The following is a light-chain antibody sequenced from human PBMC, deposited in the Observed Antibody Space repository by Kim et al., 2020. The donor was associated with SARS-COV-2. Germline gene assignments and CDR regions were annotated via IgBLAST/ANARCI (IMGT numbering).Light chain of an antibody. J-gene: IGKJ2*01. Sequence: LSPGEGATLTCSASQSFSINYLAWYQHKLGQAPRLLIYGTSIRATDIPDRFSGSGSGIDFTLTISRLEPEDFAVYYCHQYVSSPYTFGQGTKLEI. CDR1: QSFSINY. CDR3: HQYVSSPYT. CDR2: GTS. V-gene: IGKV3-20*01.